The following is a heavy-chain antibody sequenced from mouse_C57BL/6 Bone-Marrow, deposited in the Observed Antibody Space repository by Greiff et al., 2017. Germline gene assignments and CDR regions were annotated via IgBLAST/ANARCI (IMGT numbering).Heavy chain of an antibody. D-gene: IGHD1-1*01. CDR1: GYTFTSYW. V-gene: IGHV1-55*01. CDR3: ASPPYYCGSSYGYFDV. CDR2: IYPGSGST. J-gene: IGHJ1*03. Sequence: QVQLQQPGAELVKPGASVKMSCKASGYTFTSYWITWVKQRPGQGLEWIGDIYPGSGSTNYNEKFKSKATLTVDTSSSTAYMQLSSLTSEDSAFYYCASPPYYCGSSYGYFDVWGTGTTVTVSS.